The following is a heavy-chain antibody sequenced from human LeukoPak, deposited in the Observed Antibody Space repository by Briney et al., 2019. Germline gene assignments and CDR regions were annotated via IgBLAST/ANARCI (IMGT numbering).Heavy chain of an antibody. D-gene: IGHD3-22*01. CDR3: ARGSNSGYSIDY. CDR1: GFSFSSYG. Sequence: RSLRLSCAVSGFSFSSYGMHWVRQAPGKGLEWVAVIWYDGSNENYADSVKGRFTISRDNSKNTLYLQMNSLRAEDTAVYFCARGSNSGYSIDYWGQGTLVTVSS. V-gene: IGHV3-33*01. J-gene: IGHJ4*02. CDR2: IWYDGSNE.